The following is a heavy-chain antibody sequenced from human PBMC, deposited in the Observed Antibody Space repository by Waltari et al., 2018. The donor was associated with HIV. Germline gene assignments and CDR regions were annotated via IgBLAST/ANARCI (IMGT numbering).Heavy chain of an antibody. J-gene: IGHJ6*02. CDR2: IFYSGNT. D-gene: IGHD6-13*01. V-gene: IGHV4-61*08. Sequence: QVRLQQSGPGLVKPSETLSLTCTVSGGSVSSGDYYWSWIRQPPGKGLEWIGFIFYSGNTKDNPSLKSRITISIDTSKNQVSLQLSSVTAADTAVYYCVRDRQQLAPNYYYYGMDVWGQGTTVTVSS. CDR3: VRDRQQLAPNYYYYGMDV. CDR1: GGSVSSGDYY.